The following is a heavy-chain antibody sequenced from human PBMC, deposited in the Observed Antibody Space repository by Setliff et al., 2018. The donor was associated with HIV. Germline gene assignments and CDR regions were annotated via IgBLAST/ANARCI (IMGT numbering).Heavy chain of an antibody. CDR3: ARVVLLEPLTPGGTFDI. D-gene: IGHD3-16*01. J-gene: IGHJ3*02. Sequence: SETLSLTCTVSGVSVSRDGYYWSWNRQLPGKDLEWIAFISYIGTTFYNPSLKSRLTISRVPAKNQFSLKLSSVTAADTAVYYCARVVLLEPLTPGGTFDIWGQGTTVTVSS. V-gene: IGHV4-31*03. CDR2: ISYIGTT. CDR1: GVSVSRDGYY.